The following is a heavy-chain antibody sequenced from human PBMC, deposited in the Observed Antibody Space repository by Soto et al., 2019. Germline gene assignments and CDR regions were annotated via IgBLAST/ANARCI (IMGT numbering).Heavy chain of an antibody. D-gene: IGHD1-26*01. CDR3: ATGKPYSGTYFDY. CDR2: FDPEDGET. J-gene: IGHJ4*02. V-gene: IGHV1-24*01. CDR1: GDTIADIS. Sequence: SAEVSCEVSGDTIADISRRWVRQAPRKGLEWMGGFDPEDGETIYAQKFQGRVTMTEDTSTDTAYMELSSLRSEDTAVYYCATGKPYSGTYFDYWGQGTLVTVSS.